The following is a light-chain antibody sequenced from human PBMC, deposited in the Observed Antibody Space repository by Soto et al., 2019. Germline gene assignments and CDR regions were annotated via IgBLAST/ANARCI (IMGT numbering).Light chain of an antibody. V-gene: IGLV1-40*01. CDR2: GNS. CDR3: LSYDSSLSGVV. J-gene: IGLJ2*01. CDR1: SSNIGAGYD. Sequence: QSVLTQPPSVSGAAGQRVTISCTGSSSNIGAGYDVHWYQQLPGTAPKLLIYGNSNRPSGVPDRFSGSKSGTSASLAITGLQAEDEADYYCLSYDSSLSGVVFGGGTKLTVL.